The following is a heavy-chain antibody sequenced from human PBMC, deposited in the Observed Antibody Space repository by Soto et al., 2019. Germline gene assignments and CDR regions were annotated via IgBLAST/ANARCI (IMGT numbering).Heavy chain of an antibody. Sequence: GGSLRLSCAASGFTFSSYAMSWVRQAPGKGLEWVSALSGSGISTYYADTVKGRFTISRDNSRNTLYLQMNSLRAEDTAVYYCATSYDSSGYDYWGQGTLVTVSS. V-gene: IGHV3-23*01. D-gene: IGHD3-22*01. J-gene: IGHJ4*02. CDR2: LSGSGIST. CDR3: ATSYDSSGYDY. CDR1: GFTFSSYA.